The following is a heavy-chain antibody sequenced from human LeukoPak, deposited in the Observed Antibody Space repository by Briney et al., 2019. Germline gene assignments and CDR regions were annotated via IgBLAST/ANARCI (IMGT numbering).Heavy chain of an antibody. CDR1: GYSFTSYD. D-gene: IGHD2-2*01. CDR3: ARGPPDSTSSDY. V-gene: IGHV1-8*01. CDR2: VRPQNGDS. Sequence: ASVKVSCKTSGYSFTSYDVNWVRQAAGQGLEWIGWVRPQNGDSGYAQKFQDRVTMISDTSTSTVYMEMKSLTFEDTAVYFCARGPPDSTSSDYWGQGTLVTVSS. J-gene: IGHJ4*02.